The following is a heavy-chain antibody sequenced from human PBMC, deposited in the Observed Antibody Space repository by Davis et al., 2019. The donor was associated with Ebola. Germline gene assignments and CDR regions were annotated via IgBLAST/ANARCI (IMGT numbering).Heavy chain of an antibody. CDR3: ARATYCGGDCYSYYFDY. CDR2: INHSGNT. D-gene: IGHD2-21*02. V-gene: IGHV4-34*01. Sequence: PSETLSLTCAVYGGSFSDYYWSWIRQPPGKGLEWIGEINHSGNTNYNPSLKSRVTMSVDTSKNQFSLKLSSVTAADTAVYYCARATYCGGDCYSYYFDYWGQGTLVTVSS. CDR1: GGSFSDYY. J-gene: IGHJ4*02.